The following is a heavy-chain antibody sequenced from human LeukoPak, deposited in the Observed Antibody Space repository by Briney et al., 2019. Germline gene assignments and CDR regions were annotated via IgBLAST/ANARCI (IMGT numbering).Heavy chain of an antibody. Sequence: GESLKISCKGSGYSFTSYWIGWVRQMPGKGLEWMGIIYPGDSDTRYSPSFQGQVTISADKSISTAYLQWSSLKASDTAMYYCARPVVRGVIPYWFDYGGQGTLVTVSS. D-gene: IGHD3-10*01. J-gene: IGHJ4*02. CDR3: ARPVVRGVIPYWFDY. CDR2: IYPGDSDT. V-gene: IGHV5-51*01. CDR1: GYSFTSYW.